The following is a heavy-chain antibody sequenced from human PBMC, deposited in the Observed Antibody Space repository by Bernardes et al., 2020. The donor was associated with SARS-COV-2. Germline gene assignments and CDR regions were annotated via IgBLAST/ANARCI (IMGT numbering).Heavy chain of an antibody. V-gene: IGHV4-4*02. Sequence: SETLSLTCVVSGVSISSSMWWTWVRQPPGKGLEWIGEIYHTGDTYYNPSLKSRVTISVDTSKNQISLKLNSVTAADTAVYYCARKGRYDVLTGYWACDYWGQGTLVTVSS. CDR3: ARKGRYDVLTGYWACDY. CDR1: GVSISSSMW. D-gene: IGHD3-9*01. J-gene: IGHJ4*02. CDR2: IYHTGDT.